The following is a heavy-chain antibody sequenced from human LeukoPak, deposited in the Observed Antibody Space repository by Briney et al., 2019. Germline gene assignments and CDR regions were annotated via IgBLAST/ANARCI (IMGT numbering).Heavy chain of an antibody. D-gene: IGHD4-11*01. CDR3: AKGAVTNGEFDY. CDR2: INRDGSER. CDR1: GFTFSNYW. J-gene: IGHJ4*02. Sequence: GGSLRLSCAASGFTFSNYWMTWVRQAPGKGLEWVANINRDGSERYYVDSVKGRFTISRDNSKNTLYLQMNSLRAEDTAVYYCAKGAVTNGEFDYWGQGTLVTVSS. V-gene: IGHV3-7*03.